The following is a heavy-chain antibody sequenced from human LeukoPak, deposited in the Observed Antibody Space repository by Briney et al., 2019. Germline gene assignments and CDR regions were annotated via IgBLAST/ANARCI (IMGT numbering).Heavy chain of an antibody. CDR1: GGSISSGGYY. CDR2: IYYSGST. CDR3: AREPYRYCSGGSCYPYNWFDP. V-gene: IGHV4-31*03. D-gene: IGHD2-15*01. Sequence: SQTLSLTCTVSGGSISSGGYYWSWIRQHPGKGLEWIGYIYYSGSTYYNPSLKSRVTISVDTSKNQFSLKLSSVTAADTAVYYYAREPYRYCSGGSCYPYNWFDPWGQGTLVTVSS. J-gene: IGHJ5*02.